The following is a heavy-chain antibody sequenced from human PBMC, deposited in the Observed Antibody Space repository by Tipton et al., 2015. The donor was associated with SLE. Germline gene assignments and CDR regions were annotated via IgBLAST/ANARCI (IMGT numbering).Heavy chain of an antibody. J-gene: IGHJ4*02. CDR3: ATRGSSSWYFFDY. CDR2: IHYSGST. D-gene: IGHD6-13*01. CDR1: GGSITSNIHY. Sequence: GLVKPSETLSLTCTVSGGSITSNIHYWGWIRQPPGKGLEWIGNIHYSGSTNFNPSLKSRVAISADTSKRQFSLKLSSVTAADTAVYYCATRGSSSWYFFDYWGQGTLVTVSS. V-gene: IGHV4-39*07.